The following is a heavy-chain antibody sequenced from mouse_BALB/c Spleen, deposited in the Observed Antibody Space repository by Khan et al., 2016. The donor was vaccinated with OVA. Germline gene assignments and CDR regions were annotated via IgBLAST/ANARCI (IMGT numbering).Heavy chain of an antibody. Sequence: QVQLKESGPGLVAPSQSLSITCTVSGFSLTSYGVSWVRQPPGKGLEGLGVIWGDGNTNNHSALICRRRISKDDSKSQVFLYLNSLQTEDTATYYCVKQVHGSLRTVSYWGQGTSVTVSS. CDR1: GFSLTSYG. V-gene: IGHV2-3*01. J-gene: IGHJ4*01. CDR3: VKQVHGSLRTVSY. D-gene: IGHD6-2*01. CDR2: IWGDGNT.